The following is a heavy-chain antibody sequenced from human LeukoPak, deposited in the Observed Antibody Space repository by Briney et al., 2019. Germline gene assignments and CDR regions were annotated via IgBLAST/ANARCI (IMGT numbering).Heavy chain of an antibody. CDR1: GFTFSSYS. J-gene: IGHJ4*02. CDR2: ISSSSSYI. CDR3: ARDPTTYGSGSYYYYFEY. V-gene: IGHV3-21*01. D-gene: IGHD3-10*01. Sequence: GGSLRLSCAASGFTFSSYSMNWVRQAPGKGLEWVSSISSSSSYIYYADSVKGRFTISRDNAKNSLYLQMNSLRAEDTAVYYCARDPTTYGSGSYYYYFEYWGQGTLDTVSS.